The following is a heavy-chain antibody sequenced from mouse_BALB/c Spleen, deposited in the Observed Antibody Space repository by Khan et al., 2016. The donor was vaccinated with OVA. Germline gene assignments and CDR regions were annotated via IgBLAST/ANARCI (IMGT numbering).Heavy chain of an antibody. Sequence: VQLQQSGPGLVKPSQTVSLTCTVTGISITTGNYRWSWIRQFPGNKLEWIGYIFYSGTITYNPSLTSRTTITRDTSKNQFFLEMNSLTAEDTSTYYCARDMGGFDSYYFDYWGQGTTLTVSS. CDR2: IFYSGTI. V-gene: IGHV3-5*02. CDR1: GISITTGNYR. J-gene: IGHJ2*01. CDR3: ARDMGGFDSYYFDY. D-gene: IGHD2-2*01.